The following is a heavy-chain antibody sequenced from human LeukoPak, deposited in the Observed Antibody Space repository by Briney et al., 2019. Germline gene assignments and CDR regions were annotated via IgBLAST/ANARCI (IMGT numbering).Heavy chain of an antibody. D-gene: IGHD2-15*01. CDR3: ARPREVAAADAFDI. J-gene: IGHJ3*02. CDR2: IYLGDSDT. CDR1: GYSFTRFW. Sequence: GESLKISCKGSGYSFTRFWIGWVRQMPGKGLEWMGIIYLGDSDTKYSPSFQGQVTMSADKSISTTYLQWNSLQASDTAMYYCARPREVAAADAFDIWGQGTMVTVS. V-gene: IGHV5-51*01.